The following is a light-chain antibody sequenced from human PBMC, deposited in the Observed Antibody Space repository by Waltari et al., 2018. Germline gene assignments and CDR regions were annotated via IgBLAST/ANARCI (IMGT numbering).Light chain of an antibody. Sequence: IQLTPSPSFLSASVGDRVTITCRASQGIRSSLTWYQLKPGKAPMLLIYAASTLQAGVPSRFSASGAGTDFTLTISSLQPEDFAIYYCQQFDIYPITFGGGTKVE. CDR2: AAS. CDR1: QGIRSS. V-gene: IGKV1-9*01. J-gene: IGKJ4*01. CDR3: QQFDIYPIT.